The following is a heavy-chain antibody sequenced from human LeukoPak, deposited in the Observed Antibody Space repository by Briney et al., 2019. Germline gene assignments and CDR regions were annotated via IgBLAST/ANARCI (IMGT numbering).Heavy chain of an antibody. CDR2: IYSGGST. V-gene: IGHV3-53*01. CDR3: ARKYSSGWYYGDDAFDI. J-gene: IGHJ3*02. D-gene: IGHD6-19*01. CDR1: GFTVSSNY. Sequence: GGSLRLSYAASGFTVSSNYMSWVRQAPGKGLEWVSVIYSGGSTYYADSVKGRFTISRDNSKNTLYLQMNSLRAEDTAVYYCARKYSSGWYYGDDAFDIWGQGTMVTVSS.